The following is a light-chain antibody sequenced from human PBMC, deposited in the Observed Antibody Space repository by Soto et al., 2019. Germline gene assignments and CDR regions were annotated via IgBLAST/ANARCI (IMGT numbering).Light chain of an antibody. CDR1: QSISSSY. V-gene: IGKV3-20*01. Sequence: EIVLTQSPGTLSLSPGERATLSCRASQSISSSYLAWYQQKPGLAPRLLIYGASRRATGIPDMFSGSGSGTDFTLTITRLEPEDFAVYYCQQYGSSPYTFGHGTKLEIK. J-gene: IGKJ2*01. CDR3: QQYGSSPYT. CDR2: GAS.